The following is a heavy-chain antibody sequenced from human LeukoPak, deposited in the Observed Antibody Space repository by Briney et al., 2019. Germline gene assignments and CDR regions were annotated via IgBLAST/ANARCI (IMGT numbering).Heavy chain of an antibody. CDR3: AGNRNALGDVNWLDP. J-gene: IGHJ5*02. D-gene: IGHD3-16*01. CDR1: GASINGYY. Sequence: PSETLSLTCTVSGASINGYYCNWIRQSPGKGLEWIAFIYDTGSSNYNPSLRSRVTISLDTSKNQFSLKLKSVTAADTAVYYCAGNRNALGDVNWLDPWGQGTLVTVSS. V-gene: IGHV4-59*01. CDR2: IYDTGSS.